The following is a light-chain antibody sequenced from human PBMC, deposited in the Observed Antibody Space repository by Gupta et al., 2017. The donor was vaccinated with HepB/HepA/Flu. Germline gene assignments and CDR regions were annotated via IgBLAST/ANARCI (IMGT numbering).Light chain of an antibody. CDR3: MQALQTPLT. J-gene: IGKJ4*01. V-gene: IGKV2-28*01. CDR2: LGA. Sequence: DIVMTQSPLSLHVTHGEPASVSCRSSQTRLPSNGYNYLDWCLQKPGQSPQVLIYLGATRASGVTDRFCGSGSCTDFTLKISRVVAEDVVVYYCMQALQTPLTFGGGTKVEIK. CDR1: QTRLPSNGYNY.